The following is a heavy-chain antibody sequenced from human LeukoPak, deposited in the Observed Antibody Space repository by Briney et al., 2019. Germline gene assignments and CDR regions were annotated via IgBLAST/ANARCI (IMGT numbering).Heavy chain of an antibody. J-gene: IGHJ4*02. D-gene: IGHD3-10*01. CDR3: ARTYGSGSYYFDY. CDR1: GGSISSSSYY. V-gene: IGHV4-39*01. CDR2: IYYSGST. Sequence: SETLSLTCTVSGGSISSSSYYWGWLRQPPGKGLEWIGSIYYSGSTYYNPSLKSRVTISVDTSKNQFSLKLSSVTAADTAVYYCARTYGSGSYYFDYWGQGTLVTVSS.